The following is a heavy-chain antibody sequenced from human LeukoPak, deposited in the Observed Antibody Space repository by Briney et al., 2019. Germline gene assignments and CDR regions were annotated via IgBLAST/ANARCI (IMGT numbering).Heavy chain of an antibody. J-gene: IGHJ4*01. D-gene: IGHD3-22*01. CDR1: GYTYTGYY. Sequence: ASVKVSCKSSGYTYTGYYMHWVRQAPGQGLEWMGRINPNSGGTNYAQKFQGRVTMTRETSISTAYMELSRLRFYSSAVDYKASSYSYYYDRDIDYWGQGTLVTVSS. CDR3: ASSYSYYYDRDIDY. CDR2: INPNSGGT. V-gene: IGHV1-2*06.